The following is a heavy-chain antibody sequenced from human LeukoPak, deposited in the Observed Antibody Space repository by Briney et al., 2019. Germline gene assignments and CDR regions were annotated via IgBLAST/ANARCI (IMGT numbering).Heavy chain of an antibody. J-gene: IGHJ4*02. D-gene: IGHD5-18*01. CDR1: GFTFSNAW. Sequence: GGSLRLSCAASGFTFSNAWMSWVRQAPGKGLEWVSYISTTGSTIYYADSVKGRFTISRDNAKNSLYLQMNSLRAEDTAVYYCARPYSYGHFDYWGQGTLVTVSS. CDR2: ISTTGSTI. CDR3: ARPYSYGHFDY. V-gene: IGHV3-11*04.